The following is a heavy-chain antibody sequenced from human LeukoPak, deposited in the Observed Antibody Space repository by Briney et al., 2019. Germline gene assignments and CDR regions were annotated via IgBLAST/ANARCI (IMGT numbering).Heavy chain of an antibody. CDR2: ISAYNGNT. Sequence: ASVKVSCKASGFIFTDYYMHWVRQAPGQELGWMGWISAYNGNTNYAQKLQGRVTMTTDTSTSTAYMELRSLRSDDTAVYYCARGVRGYSYGDYWGQGTLVTVSS. J-gene: IGHJ4*02. V-gene: IGHV1-18*04. CDR3: ARGVRGYSYGDY. D-gene: IGHD5-18*01. CDR1: GFIFTDYY.